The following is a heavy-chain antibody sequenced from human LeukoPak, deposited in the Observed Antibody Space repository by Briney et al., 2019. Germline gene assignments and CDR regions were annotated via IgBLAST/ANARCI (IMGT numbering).Heavy chain of an antibody. CDR1: GGSISSGSYY. Sequence: SQTLSLTCTVSGGSISSGSYYWSWIRQPAGKGLEWIGRIYTSGSTNYNPSLKSRVTISVDTSKNQFSLKLSSVTAADTAVYYCASLGADGHDAFDIWGQGTMVTVSS. CDR2: IYTSGST. V-gene: IGHV4-61*02. CDR3: ASLGADGHDAFDI. J-gene: IGHJ3*02.